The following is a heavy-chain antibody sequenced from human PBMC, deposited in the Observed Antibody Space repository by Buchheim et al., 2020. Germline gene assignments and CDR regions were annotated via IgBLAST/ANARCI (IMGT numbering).Heavy chain of an antibody. CDR2: TFRSGNT. J-gene: IGHJ6*03. Sequence: QVQLEESGPGLVNPSGTLSLTCTVSGDSITSSHWWSWVRQPPGKGLEWIGETFRSGNTNYNPSLKSRVTISVDKSKNQFSLNLISVTVADTAVYYCARGSGYYSMDVWGKGTT. CDR3: ARGSGYYSMDV. D-gene: IGHD3-3*01. CDR1: GDSITSSHW. V-gene: IGHV4-4*02.